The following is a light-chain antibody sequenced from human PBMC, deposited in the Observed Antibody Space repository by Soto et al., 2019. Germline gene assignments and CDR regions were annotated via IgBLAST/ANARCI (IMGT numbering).Light chain of an antibody. J-gene: IGLJ1*01. Sequence: QSVLTQPPSVSGAPGQRVTISCTGSSSNIGAGYGVHWYQQLPGTAPKLLIYGNSNRPSGVPDRFSGSKSGTSASLAITGLQAEDEADYYCQSYDSSLSGSYVFGTGTKV. V-gene: IGLV1-40*01. CDR2: GNS. CDR1: SSNIGAGYG. CDR3: QSYDSSLSGSYV.